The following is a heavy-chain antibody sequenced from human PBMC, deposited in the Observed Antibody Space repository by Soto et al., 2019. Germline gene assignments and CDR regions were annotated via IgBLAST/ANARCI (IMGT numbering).Heavy chain of an antibody. Sequence: QVQLVQSGTEVKKPESSVKVSCKASGGTFRNYPINWVRQAPWQGLEWIGSIFPLTDIPDYAQNFQARLTISADKSTSTAYMELSSLTSDDTAMYFCARGPLVVFNYFESWGQGTLVTVSS. CDR1: GGTFRNYP. J-gene: IGHJ4*02. V-gene: IGHV1-69*02. CDR2: IFPLTDIP. CDR3: ARGPLVVFNYFES.